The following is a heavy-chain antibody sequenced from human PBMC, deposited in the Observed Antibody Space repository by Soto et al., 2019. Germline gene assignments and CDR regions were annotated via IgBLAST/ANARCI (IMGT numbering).Heavy chain of an antibody. Sequence: ASVKVSCKASGYTFTGYYMHWVRQAPGQGLEWMGWINPNSGGTNYAQKFQGRVTMTRDTSISTAYMELSRLRSDDTAVYYCARGGHAYCSCTSCYILYYYYYGMDVWGQGTTVTVSS. J-gene: IGHJ6*02. CDR3: ARGGHAYCSCTSCYILYYYYYGMDV. CDR2: INPNSGGT. V-gene: IGHV1-2*02. CDR1: GYTFTGYY. D-gene: IGHD2-2*02.